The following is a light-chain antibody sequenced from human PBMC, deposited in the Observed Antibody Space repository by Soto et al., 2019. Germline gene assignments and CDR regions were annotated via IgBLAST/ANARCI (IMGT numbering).Light chain of an antibody. Sequence: EIVLTQSPGTLSLSPGERATLSCRASQSISSSYLAWYQQKPGQAPRLLIYGASSRATGIPDRFSGSGSGTDFTLTISRLEPEDVAVYYCQQFSNSPPYTFGHGTKLEI. V-gene: IGKV3-20*01. CDR2: GAS. CDR3: QQFSNSPPYT. CDR1: QSISSSY. J-gene: IGKJ2*01.